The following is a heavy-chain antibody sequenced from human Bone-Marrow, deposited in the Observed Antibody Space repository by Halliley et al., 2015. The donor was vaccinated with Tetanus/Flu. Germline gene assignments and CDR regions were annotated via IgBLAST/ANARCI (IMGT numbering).Heavy chain of an antibody. CDR3: VKLDYYDTSALFEG. D-gene: IGHD3-22*01. Sequence: SAISGGAESTYFADSVKGRATISRDNSKNKVYFQMNSLRGGDTAVYYCVKLDYYDTSALFEGWGQGTLVTVSS. J-gene: IGHJ4*02. CDR2: ISGGAEST. V-gene: IGHV3-23*01.